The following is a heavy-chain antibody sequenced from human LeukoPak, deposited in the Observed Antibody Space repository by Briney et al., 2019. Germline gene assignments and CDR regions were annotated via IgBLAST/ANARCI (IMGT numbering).Heavy chain of an antibody. D-gene: IGHD3-22*01. V-gene: IGHV3-23*01. Sequence: GGSLRLSCAASGFTFSIYAMSWVRQAPGKGLEWVSAISGSGGTAYYADSVKGRFTISRDNSKNTLYLQMNSLRAEDTAVYYCAKKGYYDGSGYYMYYFDHWGQGTLVTVPS. J-gene: IGHJ4*02. CDR2: ISGSGGTA. CDR3: AKKGYYDGSGYYMYYFDH. CDR1: GFTFSIYA.